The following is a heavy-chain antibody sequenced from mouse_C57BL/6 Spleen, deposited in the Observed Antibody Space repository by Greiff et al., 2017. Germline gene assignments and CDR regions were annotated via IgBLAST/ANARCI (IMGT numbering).Heavy chain of an antibody. CDR1: GYAFTNYL. V-gene: IGHV1-54*01. Sequence: LQESGAELVRPGTSVKVSCKASGYAFTNYLIEWVKQRPGQGLEWIGVINPGSGGTNYNEKFKGKDTLTADQSSSTAYMQLSSLTSEDSAVYFCARWRYYGSSPRYYAMDYWGQGTSVTVSS. CDR3: ARWRYYGSSPRYYAMDY. CDR2: INPGSGGT. D-gene: IGHD1-1*01. J-gene: IGHJ4*01.